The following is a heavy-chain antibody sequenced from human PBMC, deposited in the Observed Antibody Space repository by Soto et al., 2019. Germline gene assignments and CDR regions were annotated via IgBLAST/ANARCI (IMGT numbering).Heavy chain of an antibody. CDR2: VITIFGRA. V-gene: IGHV1-69*19. CDR3: AKPPAAPAIAAAGALHP. J-gene: IGHJ5*02. D-gene: IGHD6-25*01. Sequence: ISWVRQAPGPGLVGMGGVITIFGRANYAHKLQGRVTSIADESTSTASTELSSLRSEDTAACYCAKPPAAPAIAAAGALHPWGQGTLVTVSS.